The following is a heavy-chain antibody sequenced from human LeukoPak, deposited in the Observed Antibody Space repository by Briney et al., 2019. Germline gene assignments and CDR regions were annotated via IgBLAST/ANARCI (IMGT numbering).Heavy chain of an antibody. J-gene: IGHJ2*01. CDR2: IPYDGSKK. D-gene: IGHD3-9*01. CDR3: ARGDDILTGYPGWYFDL. CDR1: GFTFSRYA. V-gene: IGHV3-30-3*01. Sequence: PGRSLRLSCAASGFTFSRYAMHWGRQAPGKGLEWVAVIPYDGSKKYYADSVKGRFTISRDNSKNTLYLQMNSLRAEDTAVYYCARGDDILTGYPGWYFDLWGRGTLVTVSS.